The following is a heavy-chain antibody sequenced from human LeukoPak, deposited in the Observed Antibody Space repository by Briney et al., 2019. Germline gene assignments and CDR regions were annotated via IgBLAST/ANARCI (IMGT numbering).Heavy chain of an antibody. Sequence: SETLPLTCTVSGDSISSSSYYWGWIRQPPGKGLEWIGSIYYSGSTYYNPSLKSRVTISVDTSKNQFSLKLSSVTAADTAVYYCARGVSPAYCSSTSCYEDYYYMDVWGKGTTVTVSS. CDR3: ARGVSPAYCSSTSCYEDYYYMDV. CDR2: IYYSGST. CDR1: GDSISSSSYY. J-gene: IGHJ6*03. D-gene: IGHD2-2*01. V-gene: IGHV4-39*07.